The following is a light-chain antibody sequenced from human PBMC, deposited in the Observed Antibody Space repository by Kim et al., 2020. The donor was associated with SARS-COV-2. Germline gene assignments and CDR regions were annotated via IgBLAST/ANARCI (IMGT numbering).Light chain of an antibody. Sequence: EIVMTQSPATLSVSPGERATLSCRASQSVSSNLAWYQQKPGQAPRLLIYGASTGATGIPARFSGSGSGTEFTLTISSLQSEDLAVYYCQQYNNWPLTFGGGTKV. J-gene: IGKJ4*01. V-gene: IGKV3-15*01. CDR3: QQYNNWPLT. CDR1: QSVSSN. CDR2: GAS.